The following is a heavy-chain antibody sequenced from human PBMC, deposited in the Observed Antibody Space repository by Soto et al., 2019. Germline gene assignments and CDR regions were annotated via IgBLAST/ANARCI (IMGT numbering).Heavy chain of an antibody. J-gene: IGHJ5*02. CDR1: GYTFTSYD. CDR2: MNPNNGNT. V-gene: IGHV1-8*01. CDR3: ARDLEFLEWLFPFDP. D-gene: IGHD3-3*01. Sequence: ASVKVSCKASGYTFTSYDINWVRQATGQRLEWMGWMNPNNGNTGYAQKFQGRVTITRNTSVSTAYMELSSLRSEDTAVYYCARDLEFLEWLFPFDPWGQGTLVTVSS.